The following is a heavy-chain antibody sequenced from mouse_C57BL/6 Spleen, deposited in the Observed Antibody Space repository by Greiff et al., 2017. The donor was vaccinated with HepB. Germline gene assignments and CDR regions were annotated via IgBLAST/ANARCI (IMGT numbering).Heavy chain of an antibody. V-gene: IGHV1-54*01. Sequence: VQLQESGAELVRPGTSVKVSCKASGYAFTNYLIEWVKQRPGQGLEWIGVINPGSGGTNYNEKFKGKATLTADKSSSTAYMQLSSLTSEDSAVYFCASDGSSYWYFDVWGTGTTVTVSS. D-gene: IGHD1-1*01. CDR2: INPGSGGT. J-gene: IGHJ1*03. CDR3: ASDGSSYWYFDV. CDR1: GYAFTNYL.